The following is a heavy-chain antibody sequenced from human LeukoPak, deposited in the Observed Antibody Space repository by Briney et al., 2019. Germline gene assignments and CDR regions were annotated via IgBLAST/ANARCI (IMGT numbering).Heavy chain of an antibody. Sequence: PGGSLRLSCTASGFTFSSYGMNWVRQAPGKGLEWVSYISSSSTIYYADSVKGRFTISRDNAKNSLYLQMNSLRAEDTAVYYCARDLGDHFDYWGQGTLVTVSS. D-gene: IGHD4-17*01. CDR1: GFTFSSYG. CDR3: ARDLGDHFDY. V-gene: IGHV3-48*01. J-gene: IGHJ4*02. CDR2: ISSSSTI.